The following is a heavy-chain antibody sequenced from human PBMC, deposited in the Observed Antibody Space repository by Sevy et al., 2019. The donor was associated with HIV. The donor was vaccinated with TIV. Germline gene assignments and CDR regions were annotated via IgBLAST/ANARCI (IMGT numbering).Heavy chain of an antibody. J-gene: IGHJ5*02. CDR1: GGSISSYY. CDR3: ARALNGYSSSWYELYWFDP. D-gene: IGHD6-13*01. V-gene: IGHV4-59*01. Sequence: SETLFLTCTVSGGSISSYYWSWIRQPPGKGLEWIGYIYYSGSTNYNPSLKSRVTISLDTSKNQFSLKLSSVTAADTAGYYCARALNGYSSSWYELYWFDPWGQGTLVTVSS. CDR2: IYYSGST.